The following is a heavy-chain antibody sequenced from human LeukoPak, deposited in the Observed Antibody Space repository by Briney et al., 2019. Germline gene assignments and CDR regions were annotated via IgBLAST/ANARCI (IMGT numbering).Heavy chain of an antibody. Sequence: PSETLSLTCTVSGGSISSSSYYWGWIRQPPGKGLEWIGSIYYSGSTNYNPSLKSRVTMSVDTSKNQFSLKLSSVTAADTAVYYCARVKVTMVRGVIITGDLGPFDPWGQGTLVTVSS. CDR3: ARVKVTMVRGVIITGDLGPFDP. D-gene: IGHD3-10*01. CDR2: IYYSGST. V-gene: IGHV4-39*07. CDR1: GGSISSSSYY. J-gene: IGHJ5*02.